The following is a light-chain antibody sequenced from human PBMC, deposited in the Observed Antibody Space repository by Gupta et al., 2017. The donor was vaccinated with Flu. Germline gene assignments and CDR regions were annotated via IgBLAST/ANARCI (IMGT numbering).Light chain of an antibody. V-gene: IGKV2-28*01. CDR2: LGS. Sequence: IVIAQFPLSVPVTLAASASISCRSSQSLRNSIGYIYLDWYLQKPGQSPQLLIFLGSNRATGVPDRISGSGSGTDFTLKISRVEAEDVGVYYCMQSLETPYTFGRGTKLEIK. CDR3: MQSLETPYT. J-gene: IGKJ2*01. CDR1: QSLRNSIGYIY.